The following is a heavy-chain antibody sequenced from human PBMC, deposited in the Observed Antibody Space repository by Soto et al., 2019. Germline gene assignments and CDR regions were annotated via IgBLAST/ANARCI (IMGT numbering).Heavy chain of an antibody. CDR2: IWYDGSNK. CDR1: GFTFRSYG. Sequence: GGSLRLSGAASGFTFRSYGMHCVRQAPGKGLEEVAVIWYDGSNKYYADSVKGRFTISRDNSKNTLYLQMKSLRAEETAVYYCARDLDGVCSGGSGYSVNAFDIWGQETMVTV. V-gene: IGHV3-33*01. D-gene: IGHD2-15*01. CDR3: ARDLDGVCSGGSGYSVNAFDI. J-gene: IGHJ3*02.